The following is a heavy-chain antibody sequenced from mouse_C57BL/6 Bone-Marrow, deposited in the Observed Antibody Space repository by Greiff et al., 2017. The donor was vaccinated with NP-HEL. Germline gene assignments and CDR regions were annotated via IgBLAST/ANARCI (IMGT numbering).Heavy chain of an antibody. CDR1: GFNIKDDY. V-gene: IGHV14-4*01. D-gene: IGHD2-3*01. CDR3: TPRWLLRAWFAY. Sequence: VQLQQSGAELVRPGASVKLSCTASGFNIKDDYMHWVKQRPEQGLEWIGWIDPENGDTEYASKFQGKATITADKSYNTAYLQLSSLKSADTAVYYCTPRWLLRAWFAYWGQGTLVTVSA. J-gene: IGHJ3*01. CDR2: IDPENGDT.